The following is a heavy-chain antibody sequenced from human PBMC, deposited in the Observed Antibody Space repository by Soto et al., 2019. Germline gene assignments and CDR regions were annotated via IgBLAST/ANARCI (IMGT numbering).Heavy chain of an antibody. Sequence: GGSLRLSGSASGFAFSSYAMHWVRQAPLKGPEYVPSVSSNGRNTDYADSFKGRFTISKDSSQNTVHLQMSSLRADDTAMYYCAKEEGYYFDYWGQGALVTVSS. CDR1: GFAFSSYA. CDR3: AKEEGYYFDY. V-gene: IGHV3-64D*06. J-gene: IGHJ4*02. CDR2: VSSNGRNT.